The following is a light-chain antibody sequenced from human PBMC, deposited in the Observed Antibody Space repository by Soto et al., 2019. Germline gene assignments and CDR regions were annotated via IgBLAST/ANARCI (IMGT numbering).Light chain of an antibody. CDR3: VLYMGGGIAI. J-gene: IGLJ2*01. CDR2: STN. CDR1: SGAVSTDNY. V-gene: IGLV8-61*01. Sequence: QTVVTQEPSLSVSPAGTVTLTCGLTSGAVSTDNYPSWYQQTPGQAPRTLIYSTNTRSSAVPDGFSVSILGNKAALTITGAQADDESDYYCVLYMGGGIAIFGGGTKLTVL.